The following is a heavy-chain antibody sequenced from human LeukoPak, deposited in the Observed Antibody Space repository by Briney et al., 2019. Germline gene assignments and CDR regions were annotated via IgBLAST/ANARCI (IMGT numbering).Heavy chain of an antibody. J-gene: IGHJ5*02. CDR1: GFTFSSYG. D-gene: IGHD2-2*01. CDR2: IRYDGSNK. CDR3: AKDLVGYQLSMNWFDP. V-gene: IGHV3-30*02. Sequence: AGGSLRLSCAASGFTFSSYGMHWVRQAPGKGLEWVAFIRYDGSNKYYADSVKGRFTISRGNSKNTLYLQMNSLRAEDTAVYYCAKDLVGYQLSMNWFDPWGQGTLVTVSS.